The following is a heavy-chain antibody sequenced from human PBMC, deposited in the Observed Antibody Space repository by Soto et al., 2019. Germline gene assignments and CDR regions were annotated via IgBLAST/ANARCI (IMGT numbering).Heavy chain of an antibody. V-gene: IGHV4-30-4*01. J-gene: IGHJ5*01. Sequence: SETLSLTCSVSGDSISNLDYFWAWIRQPPGQALEYIGYIYKSATTYYNPSFESRVAISVDTSKSQFSLNVTSVAAADTAVYFCARGRYCLTGRCFPNWFDSWGQGALVTVSS. CDR2: IYKSATT. CDR3: ARGRYCLTGRCFPNWFDS. D-gene: IGHD7-27*01. CDR1: GDSISNLDYF.